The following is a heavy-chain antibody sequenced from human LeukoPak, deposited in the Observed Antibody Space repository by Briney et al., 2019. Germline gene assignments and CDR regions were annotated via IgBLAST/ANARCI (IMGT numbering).Heavy chain of an antibody. J-gene: IGHJ5*02. CDR1: GGSISSGGYY. CDR3: ARDGASRSLYDFWSGYLNWFDP. V-gene: IGHV4-31*03. CDR2: IYYSGST. Sequence: PSQTLSLTCTVSGGSISSGGYYWSWIRQHPGKGLEWIGYIYYSGSTYYNPSLKSRVTISVDTSKNQFSLKLSSVTAADTAVYYCARDGASRSLYDFWSGYLNWFDPWGQGTLVTVSS. D-gene: IGHD3-3*01.